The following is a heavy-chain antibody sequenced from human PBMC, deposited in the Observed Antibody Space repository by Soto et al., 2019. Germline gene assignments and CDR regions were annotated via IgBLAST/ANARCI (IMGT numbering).Heavy chain of an antibody. D-gene: IGHD6-19*01. CDR3: ARDWARIAVAGYYYYYGMDV. J-gene: IGHJ6*02. CDR2: IYYSGST. V-gene: IGHV4-30-4*01. Sequence: PSETLSLTRTVSGGSISSGDYYWSWIRQPPGKGLEWIGYIYYSGSTYYNPSLKSRVTISVDTSKNQFSLKLSSVTAADTAVYYCARDWARIAVAGYYYYYGMDVWGQGTTVTVSS. CDR1: GGSISSGDYY.